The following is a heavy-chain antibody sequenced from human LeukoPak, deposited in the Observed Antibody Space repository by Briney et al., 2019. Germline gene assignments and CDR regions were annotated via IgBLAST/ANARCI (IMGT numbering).Heavy chain of an antibody. J-gene: IGHJ4*02. CDR2: IHKSGAHT. CDR1: GFTFNNYI. Sequence: GGSLRLSCAASGFTFNNYIMNWVRQAPGKGLEWVSSIHKSGAHTDHADSVKGRFTISRDNSKNTLYLQMNNMKVEDTAVYYCARGGLVRGVIRYAFDYWGQGTLVTVSS. V-gene: IGHV3-23*01. CDR3: ARGGLVRGVIRYAFDY. D-gene: IGHD3-10*01.